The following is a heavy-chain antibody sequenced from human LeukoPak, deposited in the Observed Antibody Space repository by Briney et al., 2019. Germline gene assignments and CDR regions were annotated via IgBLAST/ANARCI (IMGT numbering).Heavy chain of an antibody. CDR1: GYTFSSSD. V-gene: IGHV1-8*01. CDR3: TTYYYDSSGYRSPKY. CDR2: INPNSGNT. D-gene: IGHD3-22*01. J-gene: IGHJ4*02. Sequence: ASVKVSCKASGYTFSSSDINWVRQATGQGLEWMGWINPNSGNTVCAQKFQGRITMTRNNSISTAYMELSSLRSEDTAIYYCTTYYYDSSGYRSPKYWGQGTLVTVSS.